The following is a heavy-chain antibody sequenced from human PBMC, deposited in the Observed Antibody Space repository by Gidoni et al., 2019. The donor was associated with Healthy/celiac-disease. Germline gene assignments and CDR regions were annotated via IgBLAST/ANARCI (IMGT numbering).Heavy chain of an antibody. CDR3: ARDYVSVVVVPATLGY. CDR2: ISYDGSNQ. J-gene: IGHJ4*02. Sequence: QVQLVESGGGVVETGRSLRLDWAAAGMTFSSYAMHWVRQAPGKGLEWVAVISYDGSNQYYADSVKGRFTISRDNSKNTLYLQMNSLRAEDTAVYYCARDYVSVVVVPATLGYWGQGTLVTVSS. D-gene: IGHD2-2*01. CDR1: GMTFSSYA. V-gene: IGHV3-30-3*01.